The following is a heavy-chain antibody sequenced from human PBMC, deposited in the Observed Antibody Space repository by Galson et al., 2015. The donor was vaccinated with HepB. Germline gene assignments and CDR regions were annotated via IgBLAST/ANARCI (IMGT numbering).Heavy chain of an antibody. D-gene: IGHD1-1*01. CDR3: ARDMWRPQLLNDALDV. CDR1: GYDFVSYG. CDR2: ITPYNGNT. Sequence: SVKVSCKASGYDFVSYGFSWVRQAPGQGPEWLGWITPYNGNTKYAEKFQGRVTMTIVTSTRTVYMELRSLNSDDTAVYYCARDMWRPQLLNDALDVWGQGTMVTVSS. J-gene: IGHJ3*01. V-gene: IGHV1-18*01.